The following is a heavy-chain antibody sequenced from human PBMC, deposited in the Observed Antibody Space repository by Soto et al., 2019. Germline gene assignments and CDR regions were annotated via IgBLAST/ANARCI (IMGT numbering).Heavy chain of an antibody. J-gene: IGHJ6*02. V-gene: IGHV3-74*01. CDR2: INSDGSST. CDR1: GSTFSNDW. Sequence: EVQLVESGGGLLQPGGSLRLSCAVSGSTFSNDWMHWVRQAPGKGLVWVSHINSDGSSTNYADFVKGRFTIASDNAKNTVYLQMNSRRAEDTAVYYRARDRSYILDDWVQGTTVTV. D-gene: IGHD4-4*01. CDR3: ARDRSYILDD.